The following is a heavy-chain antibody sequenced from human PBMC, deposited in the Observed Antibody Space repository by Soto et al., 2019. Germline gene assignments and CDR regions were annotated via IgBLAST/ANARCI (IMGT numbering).Heavy chain of an antibody. CDR3: ADAGRGL. CDR1: GFTFSDHY. D-gene: IGHD6-13*01. J-gene: IGHJ4*02. CDR2: IRHKAGGYIT. V-gene: IGHV3-72*01. Sequence: PGGSLRLSCAASGFTFSDHYMDWVRQAPGRGLEWVGLIRHKAGGYITSYAASVKGRFSVSRDDSRNSVFLQLNNLKVEDTAVYYCADAGRGLWGQGTLVTVSS.